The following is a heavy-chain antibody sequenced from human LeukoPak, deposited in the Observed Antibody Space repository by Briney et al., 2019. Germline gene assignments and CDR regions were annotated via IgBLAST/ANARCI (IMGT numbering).Heavy chain of an antibody. Sequence: GASVKVSCKASGYTFTSYGISRVRQAPGQGLEWMGWISAYNGNTNYAQKLQGRVTMTTDTSTSTAYMELRSLRSDDTAVYYCARALPYSSSSKGDYWGQGTLVTVSS. V-gene: IGHV1-18*01. CDR3: ARALPYSSSSKGDY. CDR1: GYTFTSYG. D-gene: IGHD6-6*01. CDR2: ISAYNGNT. J-gene: IGHJ4*02.